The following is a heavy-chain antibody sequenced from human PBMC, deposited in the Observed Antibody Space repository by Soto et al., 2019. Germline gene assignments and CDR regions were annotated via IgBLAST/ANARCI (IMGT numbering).Heavy chain of an antibody. Sequence: SETLSLTCTVSGGSIGSYYWSWIRQPPGKGLEWIGYIYYSGSTNYNPSLKSRVTISVDTSKNQFSLKLSSVTAADTAVYYCASSDGDLTYYYYYGMDVWGQGTTVTVSS. J-gene: IGHJ6*02. V-gene: IGHV4-59*01. CDR1: GGSIGSYY. CDR2: IYYSGST. CDR3: ASSDGDLTYYYYYGMDV. D-gene: IGHD4-17*01.